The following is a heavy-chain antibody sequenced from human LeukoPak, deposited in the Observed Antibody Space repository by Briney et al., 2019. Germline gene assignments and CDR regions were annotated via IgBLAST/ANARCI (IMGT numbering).Heavy chain of an antibody. CDR1: GFTFSSYG. Sequence: SGGSLRLSCAASGFTFSSYGMHWVRQAPGKGLEWVAVIWYDGSNKYYADSVKGRFTISRDNSKNTLYLQMNSLRAEDTAVYYCARDLTEGHMYYYGMDVWGQGTTVTVSS. J-gene: IGHJ6*02. CDR3: ARDLTEGHMYYYGMDV. CDR2: IWYDGSNK. V-gene: IGHV3-33*08.